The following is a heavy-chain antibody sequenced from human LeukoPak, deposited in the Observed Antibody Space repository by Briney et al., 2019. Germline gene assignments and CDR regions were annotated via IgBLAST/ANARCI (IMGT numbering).Heavy chain of an antibody. J-gene: IGHJ4*02. CDR3: AKVDLNYGDSY. D-gene: IGHD4-17*01. V-gene: IGHV4-38-2*02. CDR1: GDSISSGYY. Sequence: PSETLSLTCTVSGDSISSGYYWSWIWQPPGKGLEWIGSIYHSGTTYYSPSLKSRVTISVDTSKNQFSLRLSSVTAADTAVYYCAKVDLNYGDSYWGQRTLVTVSS. CDR2: IYHSGTT.